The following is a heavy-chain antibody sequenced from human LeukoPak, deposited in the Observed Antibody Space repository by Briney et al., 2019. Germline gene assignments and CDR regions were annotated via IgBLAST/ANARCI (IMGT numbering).Heavy chain of an antibody. CDR1: GGAFSSYA. Sequence: SVKVSCKASGGAFSSYAISWVRQAPGQGLEWMGGIIPIFGTANYAQKFQGRVTITTDESTSTAYMELSSLRSEDTAVYYCARDLNMDGDGAYYYYMDVWGKGTTVTVSS. V-gene: IGHV1-69*05. D-gene: IGHD4-17*01. J-gene: IGHJ6*03. CDR2: IIPIFGTA. CDR3: ARDLNMDGDGAYYYYMDV.